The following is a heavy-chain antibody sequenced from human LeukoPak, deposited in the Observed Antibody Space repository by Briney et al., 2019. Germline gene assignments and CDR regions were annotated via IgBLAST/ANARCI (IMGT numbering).Heavy chain of an antibody. CDR3: ARDMREQQWLVRIKLPDY. Sequence: PGGSLRLSCAASGFTFSSYAMHWVRQAPGKGLEWVAVISYDGSNKYYADSVKGRFTISRDNSKNTLCLQMNSLRAEDTAVYYCARDMREQQWLVRIKLPDYWGQGTLVTVSS. J-gene: IGHJ4*02. CDR1: GFTFSSYA. V-gene: IGHV3-30*04. CDR2: ISYDGSNK. D-gene: IGHD6-19*01.